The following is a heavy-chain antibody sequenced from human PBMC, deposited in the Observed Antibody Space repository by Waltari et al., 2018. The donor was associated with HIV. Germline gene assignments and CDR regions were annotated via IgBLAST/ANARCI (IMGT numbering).Heavy chain of an antibody. Sequence: DVQLVESGGGLVRPGGSLKLSCAVSGITFKNAWLSWVRQAPGQGLQWLGHVKSKSDGGTTDYAAPVRCRFTISADDFNDTVFLTMNSLKIEDTAIYYCTTFEMGTTRNYWGQGTLVTVSS. V-gene: IGHV3-15*05. J-gene: IGHJ4*02. CDR1: GITFKNAW. CDR3: TTFEMGTTRNY. CDR2: VKSKSDGGTT. D-gene: IGHD2-15*01.